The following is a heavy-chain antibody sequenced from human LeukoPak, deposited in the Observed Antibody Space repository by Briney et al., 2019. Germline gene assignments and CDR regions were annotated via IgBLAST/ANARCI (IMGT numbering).Heavy chain of an antibody. CDR2: ISTDGST. D-gene: IGHD2-8*02. V-gene: IGHV4-61*02. CDR3: AKGSGPPWFDP. J-gene: IGHJ5*02. CDR1: GDSISSGVYY. Sequence: SETLSLTCTVSGDSISSGVYYRSWIRQPAGKGLEWIGRISTDGSTNYNPSLNSRVTLSLDTSKNHFSLKLNSVTAADTAVYYCAKGSGPPWFDPWGQGTLVTVSS.